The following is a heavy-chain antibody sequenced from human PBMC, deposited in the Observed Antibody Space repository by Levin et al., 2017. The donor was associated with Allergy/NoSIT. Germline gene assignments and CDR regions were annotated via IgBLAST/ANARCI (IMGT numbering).Heavy chain of an antibody. J-gene: IGHJ6*02. V-gene: IGHV3-23*01. CDR2: ITASGGST. CDR1: GFTFGSYD. D-gene: IGHD3/OR15-3a*01. Sequence: GGSLRLSCAASGFTFGSYDMTWVRQAPGKGLEWVSGITASGGSTYYADSVQGRFTISRDNSKNTLSLQMNSLRAEDTALYYCAKGLDFWTGNSLSYSGMDVWGQGTTVTVSS. CDR3: AKGLDFWTGNSLSYSGMDV.